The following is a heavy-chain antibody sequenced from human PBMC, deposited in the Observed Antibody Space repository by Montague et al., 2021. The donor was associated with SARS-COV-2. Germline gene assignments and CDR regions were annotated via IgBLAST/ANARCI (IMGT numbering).Heavy chain of an antibody. CDR2: MYYCWST. CDR3: ARGFDY. CDR1: GGSISSYY. V-gene: IGHV4-59*01. J-gene: IGHJ4*02. Sequence: SETLFLTCTVYGGSISSYYWTWFRQPPWKGLEWIAYMYYCWSTNFTSSLTSQVTISVNTSRNQFSLKLTSVTAADTAVYYCARGFDYWGQGTLVTVSS.